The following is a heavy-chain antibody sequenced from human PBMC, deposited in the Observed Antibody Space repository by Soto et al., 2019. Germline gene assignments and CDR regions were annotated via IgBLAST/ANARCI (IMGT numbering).Heavy chain of an antibody. CDR3: ARDVPLLVILDS. CDR1: GFAFSSYT. D-gene: IGHD2-15*01. CDR2: ISSGGDST. Sequence: EIQLVESGGDLVKSGGSLRLSCAASGFAFSSYTMNWVRQAPGKGLEWISSISSGGDSTHYADSVKGRFTVTRDSAKNSMFLQMHSLRVEGPAVYYCARDVPLLVILDSWGQGTLVTVSS. V-gene: IGHV3-21*06. J-gene: IGHJ5*02.